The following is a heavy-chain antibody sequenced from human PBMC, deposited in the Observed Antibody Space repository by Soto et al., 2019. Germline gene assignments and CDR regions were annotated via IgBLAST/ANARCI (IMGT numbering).Heavy chain of an antibody. CDR1: GFTFSDYY. CDR3: ARGGSGWTRGGWLGP. D-gene: IGHD6-25*01. V-gene: IGHV3-11*01. J-gene: IGHJ5*02. Sequence: QMQLVQSGGGLVKPGGSLTLSCKASGFTFSDYYMIWVRQTPGKGLEWLSYISDSGSTIYYADSVRARFTIFRENAANSVNLQLDGRTDGDTAFYYCARGGSGWTRGGWLGPWGQGSLVTVSS. CDR2: ISDSGSTI.